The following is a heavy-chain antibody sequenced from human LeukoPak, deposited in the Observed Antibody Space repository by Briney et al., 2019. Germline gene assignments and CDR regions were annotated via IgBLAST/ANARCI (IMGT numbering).Heavy chain of an antibody. D-gene: IGHD5-12*01. CDR3: AGGGYSQYAFDI. V-gene: IGHV4-4*07. Sequence: SETLSLTCTVSGGSIGSYYWSWIRQPAGKGLEWIGRIYTSGSTNYNPSLKSRVTMSVDTSKNQFSLKLSSVTAADTAVYYCAGGGYSQYAFDIWGQGTMVTVSS. CDR1: GGSIGSYY. J-gene: IGHJ3*02. CDR2: IYTSGST.